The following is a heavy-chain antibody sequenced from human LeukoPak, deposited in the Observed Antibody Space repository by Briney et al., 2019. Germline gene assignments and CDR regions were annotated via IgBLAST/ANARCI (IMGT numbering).Heavy chain of an antibody. V-gene: IGHV4-39*01. CDR1: GGSIISSSYY. Sequence: SETLSLTCTVSGGSIISSSYYWGWIRQPPGKGLEWIGSIYYSGSTYYSPSLKSRVTISVDTSKNQFSLKLSSVTAADTAVYYCARRSSYCSSTSCSVWLDPWGQGNLVTVSS. CDR3: ARRSSYCSSTSCSVWLDP. J-gene: IGHJ5*02. CDR2: IYYSGST. D-gene: IGHD2-2*01.